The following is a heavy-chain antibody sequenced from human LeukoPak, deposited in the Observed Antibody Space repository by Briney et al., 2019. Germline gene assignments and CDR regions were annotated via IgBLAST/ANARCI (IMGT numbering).Heavy chain of an antibody. V-gene: IGHV4-39*01. D-gene: IGHD2-2*01. CDR2: IYYSGST. Sequence: SETLSLTCTVSGGSISSSSYYWGWIRQPPGKGLEWIGSIYYSGSTYYNPSLKSRVTISVDTSKNQFSLNLSSVTAAGTAVYYCARHLSSSTSWQYYYYYYYMDVWGKGTTVTVSS. CDR1: GGSISSSSYY. J-gene: IGHJ6*03. CDR3: ARHLSSSTSWQYYYYYYYMDV.